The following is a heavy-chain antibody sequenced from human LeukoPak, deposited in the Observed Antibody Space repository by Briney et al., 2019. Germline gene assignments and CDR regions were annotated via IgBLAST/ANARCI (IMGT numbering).Heavy chain of an antibody. CDR1: GGTFSSYA. CDR2: IIPIFGTA. D-gene: IGHD2-15*01. J-gene: IGHJ4*02. CDR3: ARHCSGGSCYPAFDY. Sequence: SVKLSCKASGGTFSSYAISWVRQAPGQGLEWMGGIIPIFGTANYAQKFQGRVTITADESTSTAYMELSSLRSEDTAVYYCARHCSGGSCYPAFDYWGQGTLVTVSS. V-gene: IGHV1-69*13.